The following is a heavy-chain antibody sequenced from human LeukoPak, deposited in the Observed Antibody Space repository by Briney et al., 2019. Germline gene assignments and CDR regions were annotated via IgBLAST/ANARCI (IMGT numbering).Heavy chain of an antibody. V-gene: IGHV3-23*01. J-gene: IGHJ4*02. CDR1: GFTFSSYA. D-gene: IGHD5-24*01. Sequence: PGGSLRLSCAASGFTFSSYAMSWVRQAPGKGVEWVSAISGSGGSTYYAHSVKGRFTISRDNAKNSLYLQMNSLRAEDTAVYYCARAREMTKDYWGQGTLVTVSS. CDR3: ARAREMTKDY. CDR2: ISGSGGST.